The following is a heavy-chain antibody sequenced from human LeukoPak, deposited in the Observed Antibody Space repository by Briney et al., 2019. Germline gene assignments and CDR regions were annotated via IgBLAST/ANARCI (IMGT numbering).Heavy chain of an antibody. CDR1: GDSVSSNSAG. CDR3: ARIKVGAPYYFDY. V-gene: IGHV6-1*01. Sequence: SQTLSLTCAVSGDSVSSNSAGWDWIRQAPGRGREWLVRTYYRSKWYNDYAVSVKSRITINPDTSKNQFSLQLNSVTPEDTAVYYCARIKVGAPYYFDYWGQGTLVTVSS. CDR2: TYYRSKWYN. D-gene: IGHD3-10*01. J-gene: IGHJ4*02.